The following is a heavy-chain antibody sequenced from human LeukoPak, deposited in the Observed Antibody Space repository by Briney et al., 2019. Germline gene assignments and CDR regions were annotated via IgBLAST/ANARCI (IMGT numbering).Heavy chain of an antibody. CDR3: ARQVSGYGSGSFYFDY. V-gene: IGHV3-21*01. CDR2: ISTSSSHI. Sequence: GSLRLSCAGSGFTFSEYSMNWVRQAPGKGLEWVSFISTSSSHIYYADSVKGRFTISRDNARNSVSLQMNSLRAEDTAVYYCARQVSGYGSGSFYFDYWGQGMLVTVSS. D-gene: IGHD3-10*01. CDR1: GFTFSEYS. J-gene: IGHJ4*02.